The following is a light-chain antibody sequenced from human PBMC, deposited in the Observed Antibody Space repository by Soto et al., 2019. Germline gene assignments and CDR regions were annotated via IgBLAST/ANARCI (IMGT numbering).Light chain of an antibody. J-gene: IGKJ5*01. Sequence: DIVMTQSPLSLPVTPGEPASISCRSSQSLLHSNGYNYLDWYLQKPGQSPQLLIYLGSNRASGVHDRFSGSGSGTDFTLKISRVEAEDVGVYYCMTALQTPITFGQGTRLEIK. CDR1: QSLLHSNGYNY. V-gene: IGKV2-28*01. CDR3: MTALQTPIT. CDR2: LGS.